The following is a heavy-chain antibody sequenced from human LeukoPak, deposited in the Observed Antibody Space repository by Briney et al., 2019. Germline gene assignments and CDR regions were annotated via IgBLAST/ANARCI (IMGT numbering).Heavy chain of an antibody. J-gene: IGHJ6*03. V-gene: IGHV4-34*01. CDR2: INHSGSA. D-gene: IGHD3-3*01. CDR3: ARRGPYDFWSGYGYNMDV. CDR1: GGSISGYY. Sequence: SETLSLTCTVSGGSISGYYWSWIRQPPGKGLEWIGEINHSGSANYNPSLKSRVTIPVDTSKNHFSLNLSSVTAADTAVYYCARRGPYDFWSGYGYNMDVWGKGTTVTV.